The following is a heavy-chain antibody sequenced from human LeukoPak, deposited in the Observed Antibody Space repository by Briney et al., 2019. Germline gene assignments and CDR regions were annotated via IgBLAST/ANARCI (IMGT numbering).Heavy chain of an antibody. CDR1: GYTFTGYY. D-gene: IGHD2-2*01. CDR2: ISAYNGNT. J-gene: IGHJ3*02. CDR3: ATCSSTSCYDAFDI. Sequence: GASVKVSCKASGYTFTGYYMHWVRQAPGQGLEWMGWISAYNGNTNYAQKLQGRVTMTTDTSTSTAYMELRSLRSDDTAVYYCATCSSTSCYDAFDIWGQGTMVTVSS. V-gene: IGHV1-18*04.